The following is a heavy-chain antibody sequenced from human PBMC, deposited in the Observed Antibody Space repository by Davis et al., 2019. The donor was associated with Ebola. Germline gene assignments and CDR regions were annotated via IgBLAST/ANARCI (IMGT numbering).Heavy chain of an antibody. CDR2: IKEDGSAK. CDR3: AAGWQYPGA. D-gene: IGHD2-15*01. J-gene: IGHJ5*02. CDR1: GFSFSNAW. Sequence: GESLKISCAASGFSFSNAWMSWVRQAPGKGLEWVASIKEDGSAKYYVDSVRGRFTISRDNAKNSLDLQMNSLRAEDTAVYFCAAGWQYPGAWGQGTLVTVSS. V-gene: IGHV3-7*01.